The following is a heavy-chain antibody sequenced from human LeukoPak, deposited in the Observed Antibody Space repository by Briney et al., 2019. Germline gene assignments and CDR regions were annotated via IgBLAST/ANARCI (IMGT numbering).Heavy chain of an antibody. V-gene: IGHV3-23*01. CDR3: AKADNLPYYYDQDTPYYFDY. CDR2: ISGSGGST. Sequence: PGGSLRLSCAASGFTFSSYAVSWVRQAPGKGLEWVSAISGSGGSTYYADSVKGRFTISRDNSKNTLYLQMNSLRAEDTAVYYCAKADNLPYYYDQDTPYYFDYWGQGTLVTVSS. D-gene: IGHD3-22*01. CDR1: GFTFSSYA. J-gene: IGHJ4*02.